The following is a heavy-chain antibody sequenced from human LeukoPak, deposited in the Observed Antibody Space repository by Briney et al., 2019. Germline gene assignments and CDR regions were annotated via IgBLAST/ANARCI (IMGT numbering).Heavy chain of an antibody. J-gene: IGHJ4*02. Sequence: ASVKVSCKVSGYTLTELSMHWVRQAPGKGLEWVGGFDPEDGETIYAQKFQGRVTMTEDTSTDTAYMELSSLRSEDTAVYYCATASPWRRGYSYGLSDYWGQGTLVTVSS. CDR3: ATASPWRRGYSYGLSDY. V-gene: IGHV1-24*01. D-gene: IGHD5-18*01. CDR2: FDPEDGET. CDR1: GYTLTELS.